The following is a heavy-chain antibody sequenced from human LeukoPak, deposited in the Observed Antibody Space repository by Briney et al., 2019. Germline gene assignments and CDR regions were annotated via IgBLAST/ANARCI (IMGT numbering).Heavy chain of an antibody. CDR3: ARHRSRMVRGGDWFDP. Sequence: ASVKVSCKASGYTFTSYGINWVRQAPGQGLEWMGWISAYNGDTNYAQKLQGRVTMTTDTSTSTAYMELRSLRSDDTAVYYCARHRSRMVRGGDWFDPWGQGTLVTVSS. J-gene: IGHJ5*02. CDR1: GYTFTSYG. CDR2: ISAYNGDT. D-gene: IGHD3-10*01. V-gene: IGHV1-18*01.